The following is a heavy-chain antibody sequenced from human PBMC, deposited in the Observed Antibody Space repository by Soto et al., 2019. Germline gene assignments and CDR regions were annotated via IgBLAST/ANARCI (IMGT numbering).Heavy chain of an antibody. CDR3: ARGPSIAARLGWFDP. V-gene: IGHV1-2*04. Sequence: QVQLVQSGAEVKKPGASVKVSCKASGYTFTGYYMHWVRQAPGQGFEWMGWINPNSGGTNYAQKFQGWVTMTRDTSISTAYMELSRLSSDDTAVYYCARGPSIAARLGWFDPWGQGTLVTVSS. D-gene: IGHD6-6*01. CDR2: INPNSGGT. CDR1: GYTFTGYY. J-gene: IGHJ5*02.